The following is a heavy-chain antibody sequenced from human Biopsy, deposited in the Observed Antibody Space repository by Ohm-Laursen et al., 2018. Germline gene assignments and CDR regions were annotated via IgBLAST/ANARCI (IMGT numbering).Heavy chain of an antibody. CDR1: AGDINNYY. J-gene: IGHJ3*01. CDR3: ASVVLGPTNDAFDL. Sequence: SETLSLTCDVSAGDINNYYWSWIRQPAGKGLEWIGRIYPGGGTNDNPSLKSRVTMSVDTSKKHLSMRLRSVTAADTAMYYCASVVLGPTNDAFDLWGQGTMVVVSS. D-gene: IGHD3-22*01. V-gene: IGHV4-4*07. CDR2: IYPGGGT.